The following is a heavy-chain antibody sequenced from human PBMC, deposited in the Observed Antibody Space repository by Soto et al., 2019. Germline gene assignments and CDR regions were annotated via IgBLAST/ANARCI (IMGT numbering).Heavy chain of an antibody. CDR3: AKSRLDDYYYYYMDV. D-gene: IGHD6-19*01. CDR1: GFTFDDYA. Sequence: GGSLRLSCAASGFTFDDYAMHWVRQAPGKGLEWVSGISWNSGSIGYADSVKGRFTISRDNAKNSLYLQMNSLRAEDTALYYCAKSRLDDYYYYYMDVWGKGTTVTVSS. V-gene: IGHV3-9*01. J-gene: IGHJ6*03. CDR2: ISWNSGSI.